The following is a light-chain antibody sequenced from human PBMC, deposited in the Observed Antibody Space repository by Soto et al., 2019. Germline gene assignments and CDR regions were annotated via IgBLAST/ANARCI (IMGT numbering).Light chain of an antibody. V-gene: IGLV2-8*01. CDR3: AAWDDSLSGYV. CDR2: EVT. J-gene: IGLJ1*01. Sequence: QSALTQPPSASGSPGQSVTISCTGTSSDVGGYDYVSWYQQHPGKAPKLMIYEVTIRPSGVSDRFSGSKSGNTASLTVSGLQAEDEADYYCAAWDDSLSGYVFGTGTKLTVL. CDR1: SSDVGGYDY.